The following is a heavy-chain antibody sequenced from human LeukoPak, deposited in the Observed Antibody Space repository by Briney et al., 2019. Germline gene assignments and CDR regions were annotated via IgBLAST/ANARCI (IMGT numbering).Heavy chain of an antibody. CDR3: AKDNSVGDIAWWFDP. CDR1: GYTFTSHF. CDR2: INPRGGST. D-gene: IGHD1-26*01. V-gene: IGHV1-46*01. Sequence: ASVKVSCKASGYTFTSHFMHWVRQAPGQGLEWMGIINPRGGSTSYTQKFQGRITMTRDMSTSTDYMELRSLGFEDTAVYYCAKDNSVGDIAWWFDPWGQGTLVTVSS. J-gene: IGHJ5*02.